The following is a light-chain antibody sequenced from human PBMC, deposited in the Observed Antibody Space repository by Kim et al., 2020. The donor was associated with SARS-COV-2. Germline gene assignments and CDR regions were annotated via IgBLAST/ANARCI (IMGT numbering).Light chain of an antibody. CDR2: AAS. V-gene: IGKV1-39*01. J-gene: IGKJ4*01. CDR3: QQSYSTPLT. Sequence: DIKMTQSPSSLFASVGDRVTITCRASQSISSYLNWYQQKPGKAPKLLIYAASSLQSGVPSRFSGSGSGTDFTLTISSLQPEDFATYYCQQSYSTPLTFGGGTKVDIK. CDR1: QSISSY.